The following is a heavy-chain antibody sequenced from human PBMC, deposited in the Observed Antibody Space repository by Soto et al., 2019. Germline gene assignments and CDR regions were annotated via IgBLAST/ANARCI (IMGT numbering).Heavy chain of an antibody. CDR3: ARDKFIGSYYIRGVTYIFDS. V-gene: IGHV3-11*01. CDR1: GFTFSDYY. J-gene: IGHJ4*02. Sequence: PGGSLRLSCAGSGFTFSDYYMTWIRQAPGKGLEWVSYINTLSSAIYYADSVKGRFTISRDNAKNSLYLQMNSLRDEDTAVYYCARDKFIGSYYIRGVTYIFDSWGQGTQVTVSS. CDR2: INTLSSAI. D-gene: IGHD3-10*02.